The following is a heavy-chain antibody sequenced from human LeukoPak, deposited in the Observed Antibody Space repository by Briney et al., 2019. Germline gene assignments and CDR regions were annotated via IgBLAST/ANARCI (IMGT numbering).Heavy chain of an antibody. Sequence: PGGSLRLSCAASGFMFSSNWMSWVRLAPGKGLEWVANIKEDGTETYYVDSVKGRFTISRDNAKNSLYLQMNSLRVGDTAVYYCARTPSLGDSSGYPLRFDPWGQGTLVTVSS. CDR3: ARTPSLGDSSGYPLRFDP. CDR2: IKEDGTET. J-gene: IGHJ5*02. V-gene: IGHV3-7*03. CDR1: GFMFSSNW. D-gene: IGHD3-22*01.